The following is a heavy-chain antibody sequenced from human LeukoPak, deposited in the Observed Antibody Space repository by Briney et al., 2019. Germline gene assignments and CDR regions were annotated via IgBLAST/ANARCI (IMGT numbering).Heavy chain of an antibody. D-gene: IGHD4-17*01. CDR1: GGTFSSYA. CDR2: IIPIFGTA. V-gene: IGHV1-69*06. Sequence: SVKVSCKASGGTFSSYANSWVRQAPGQGLEWMGGIIPIFGTANYAQKFQGRVTITADKSTSTAYMELSSLRSEDTAVYYCARDRGLYGDYGGDYWGQGTLVTVSS. CDR3: ARDRGLYGDYGGDY. J-gene: IGHJ4*02.